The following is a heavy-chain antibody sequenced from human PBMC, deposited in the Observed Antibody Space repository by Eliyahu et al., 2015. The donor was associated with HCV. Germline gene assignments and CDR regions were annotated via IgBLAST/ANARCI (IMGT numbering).Heavy chain of an antibody. CDR2: INPSGGST. Sequence: QVQLVQSGAEVKKPGASVKVSXXASGYTFXSYXMXWGRQAPGQGXEWMGIINPSGGSTSYAQKFQGRVTMTRDTSTSTVYMELSSLRSEDTAVYYCARASLSYYYGSGSYYNDAPDYWGQGTLVTVSS. J-gene: IGHJ4*02. V-gene: IGHV1-46*03. CDR1: GYTFXSYX. CDR3: ARASLSYYYGSGSYYNDAPDY. D-gene: IGHD3-10*01.